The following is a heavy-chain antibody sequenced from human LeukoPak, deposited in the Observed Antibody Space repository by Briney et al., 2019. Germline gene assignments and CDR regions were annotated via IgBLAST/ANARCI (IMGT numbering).Heavy chain of an antibody. Sequence: ASVKVSCKASGYTFTGYYMHWVRQAPGQGLEWMGWINPNSGGTNYAQKFQGRVTMTRDTSISTAYMELRSLRSDDTAVYYCASSYDSTTVAFDIWGQGTMVTVSS. CDR2: INPNSGGT. CDR1: GYTFTGYY. V-gene: IGHV1-2*02. J-gene: IGHJ3*02. CDR3: ASSYDSTTVAFDI. D-gene: IGHD3-22*01.